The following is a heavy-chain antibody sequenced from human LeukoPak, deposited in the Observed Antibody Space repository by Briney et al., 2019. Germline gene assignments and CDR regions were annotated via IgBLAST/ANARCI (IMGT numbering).Heavy chain of an antibody. J-gene: IGHJ4*02. Sequence: PSETLSLTCAVYGGSFSGYYWSWIRQPPGKGLEWIGEINHSGSTNYNPSLKSRVTISVDTSKNQFSLKLSSVTAADTAVYYCARGVRGYSYGYNYWGQGTLATVSS. CDR3: ARGVRGYSYGYNY. CDR1: GGSFSGYY. V-gene: IGHV4-34*01. D-gene: IGHD5-18*01. CDR2: INHSGST.